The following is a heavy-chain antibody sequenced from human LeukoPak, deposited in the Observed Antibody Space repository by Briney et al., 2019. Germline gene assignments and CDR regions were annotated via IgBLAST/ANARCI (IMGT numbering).Heavy chain of an antibody. D-gene: IGHD5-18*01. J-gene: IGHJ3*02. CDR1: GGSISSYY. CDR3: GXXXXSYGYRAVDAFDI. Sequence: SETLSLTCTVSGGSISSYYWSWIRQPPGKGLEWIGYIYYSGSTNYNPSLKSRVTISVDTSKNQFSLKLSSVTAADTAVYYCGXXXXSYGYRAVDAFDIWGQGTMVTVSS. V-gene: IGHV4-59*01. CDR2: IYYSGST.